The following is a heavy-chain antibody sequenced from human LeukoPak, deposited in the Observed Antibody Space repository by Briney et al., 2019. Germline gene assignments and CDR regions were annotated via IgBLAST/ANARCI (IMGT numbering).Heavy chain of an antibody. V-gene: IGHV4-59*08. CDR1: GGSISSYY. D-gene: IGHD3-16*01. CDR3: ARVGFTFAYVIDY. Sequence: SETLSLTCTVSGGSISSYYWSWIRQPPGKGLEWIGYIYYSGSTNYNPSLKSRVTISVDTSKKQFSLKLSSVTAADTAVYYCARVGFTFAYVIDYWGQGTLVTVSS. J-gene: IGHJ4*02. CDR2: IYYSGST.